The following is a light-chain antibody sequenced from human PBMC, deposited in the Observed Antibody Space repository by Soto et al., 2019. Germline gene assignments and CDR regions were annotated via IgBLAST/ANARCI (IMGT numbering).Light chain of an antibody. CDR1: QSLSSN. Sequence: EIVMTQSPATLSVSPGERATLSCRASQSLSSNLAWYQQKPGQAPRLLIYGASTRATGIPARFSGSGSGTEFTLTISSLQSEDFAVYYCQQFHYWWTFGQGTKVEIK. CDR2: GAS. J-gene: IGKJ1*01. V-gene: IGKV3-15*01. CDR3: QQFHYWWT.